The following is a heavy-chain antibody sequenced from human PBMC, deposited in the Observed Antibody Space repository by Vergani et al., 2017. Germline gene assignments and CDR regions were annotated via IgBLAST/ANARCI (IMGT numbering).Heavy chain of an antibody. D-gene: IGHD3-22*01. CDR3: VKAHGGYGCC. V-gene: IGHV3-64D*06. CDR2: ISSDGTRT. Sequence: EVQLVESGGGLVQPGGSLRLSCSASGFTFSTYAMHWVRQSPGKGLEFVAAISSDGTRTYYADSVKGRVTISRDNPKNTLGLQMSSLRAEDTAVYYCVKAHGGYGCCWGQGALVTVSS. CDR1: GFTFSTYA. J-gene: IGHJ4*02.